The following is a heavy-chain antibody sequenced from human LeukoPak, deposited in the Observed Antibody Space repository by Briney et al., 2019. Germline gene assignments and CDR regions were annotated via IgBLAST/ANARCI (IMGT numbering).Heavy chain of an antibody. V-gene: IGHV4-38-2*02. Sequence: SETLSLTCTVSLYSITSAYYWGWIRQPPGKGLEWIGSIYHSGGTYYNPSLKSRVTLSIDTSKNQFSLNLNSVTAADTAVYYCARGYCTNAVCSLGPTQAWGQGTLVTVSS. CDR1: LYSITSAYY. D-gene: IGHD2-8*01. CDR2: IYHSGGT. J-gene: IGHJ4*02. CDR3: ARGYCTNAVCSLGPTQA.